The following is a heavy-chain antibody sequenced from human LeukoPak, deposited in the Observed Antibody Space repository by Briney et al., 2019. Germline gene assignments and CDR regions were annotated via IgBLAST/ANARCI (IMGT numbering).Heavy chain of an antibody. CDR3: AALGVITTVSDH. CDR1: GGSISDYY. V-gene: IGHV4-4*09. CDR2: IYTRGST. J-gene: IGHJ4*02. D-gene: IGHD3-10*01. Sequence: SETLSLTCTVSGGSISDYYWSWIRQPPGKGLEWIGYIYTRGSTDYNPSLKRRVIISADTSKNQFFLKMTSVTAADTAVYYCAALGVITTVSDHWGQGTLVTVSS.